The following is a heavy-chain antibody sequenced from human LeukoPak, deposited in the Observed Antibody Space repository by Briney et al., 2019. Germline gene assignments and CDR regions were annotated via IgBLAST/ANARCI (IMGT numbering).Heavy chain of an antibody. Sequence: GGPLRLSRFVSGFTFCSLSMVWLRQAPGKALVWVSSISNSSSYIYYADSVKGRFTISRDNAKNSLYLQMNSLRAEDTAVYYCAREGSSSPGDYYYYYGMDVWGQGTTVTVSS. J-gene: IGHJ6*02. CDR1: GFTFCSLS. CDR3: AREGSSSPGDYYYYYGMDV. D-gene: IGHD6-6*01. V-gene: IGHV3-21*01. CDR2: ISNSSSYI.